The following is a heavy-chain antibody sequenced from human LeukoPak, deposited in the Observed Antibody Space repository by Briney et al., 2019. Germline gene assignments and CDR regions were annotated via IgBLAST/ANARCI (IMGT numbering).Heavy chain of an antibody. V-gene: IGHV4-59*08. Sequence: PSETLSLTCTVSGGSISSYYWSWIRQPPGKGLEWIGYIYYSGSTNYNPSLKSRVTISVDTSKNQFSLKLSSVTVADTAVYYCARMYYYDSSGYGGFDYWGQGTLVTVSS. CDR1: GGSISSYY. CDR3: ARMYYYDSSGYGGFDY. CDR2: IYYSGST. D-gene: IGHD3-22*01. J-gene: IGHJ4*02.